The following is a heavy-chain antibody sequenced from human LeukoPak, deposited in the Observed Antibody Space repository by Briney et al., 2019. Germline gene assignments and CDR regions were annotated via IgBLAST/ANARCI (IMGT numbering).Heavy chain of an antibody. V-gene: IGHV3-74*01. CDR2: INSDGSST. CDR1: GFTFSSYS. CDR3: ARGGYYTSDAFAI. J-gene: IGHJ3*02. D-gene: IGHD3-3*01. Sequence: GGSLRLSCAASGFTFSSYSMNWVRQAPGKGLEWVSRINSDGSSTSYADSVKDRFTISRDNAKNTLYLQMDSLRAEDTAVYYCARGGYYTSDAFAIWGQGTMVTVSS.